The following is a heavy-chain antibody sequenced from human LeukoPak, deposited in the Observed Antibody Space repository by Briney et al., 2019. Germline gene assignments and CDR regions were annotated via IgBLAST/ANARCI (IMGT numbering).Heavy chain of an antibody. CDR2: MNPNSGDT. CDR3: ARGSGYYYYYMDV. V-gene: IGHV1-8*03. J-gene: IGHJ6*03. CDR1: GYTFTTYD. Sequence: ASVKVSCRASGYTFTTYDINWVRQATGQGLEWMGWMNPNSGDTGYAQKFQGRVTITRNTSISTAYMEVSSLRAEDTAVYYCARGSGYYYYYMDVWGKGTTVTVSS.